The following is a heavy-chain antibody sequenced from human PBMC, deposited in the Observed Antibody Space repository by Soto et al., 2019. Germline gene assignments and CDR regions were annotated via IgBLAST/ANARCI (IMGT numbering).Heavy chain of an antibody. J-gene: IGHJ4*02. CDR3: ARVNWSSSSIPPGHFDY. CDR1: GGSISSYY. Sequence: SETLSLTCTVSGGSISSYYWSWIRQPPGKGLEWIGYIYYSGSTNYNPSLKSRVTISVDTSKNQFSLKLSSLTAADTAVFYCARVNWSSSSIPPGHFDYWGQGTLVTVSS. V-gene: IGHV4-59*01. D-gene: IGHD6-6*01. CDR2: IYYSGST.